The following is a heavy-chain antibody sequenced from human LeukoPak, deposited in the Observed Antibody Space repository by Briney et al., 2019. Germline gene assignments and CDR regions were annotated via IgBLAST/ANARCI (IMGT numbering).Heavy chain of an antibody. D-gene: IGHD2-15*01. CDR3: ARVQGSGLFRWY. CDR1: GFTVSSKY. V-gene: IGHV3-66*01. J-gene: IGHJ4*02. Sequence: PGGSLRLSCAASGFTVSSKYMCWVRQAPGKGLEWVSVIYSDTSTCYADSVKGRFTISRDNSKNTLYLQMNSLRAEDTGVYYCARVQGSGLFRWYWGQGTLVTVSS. CDR2: IYSDTST.